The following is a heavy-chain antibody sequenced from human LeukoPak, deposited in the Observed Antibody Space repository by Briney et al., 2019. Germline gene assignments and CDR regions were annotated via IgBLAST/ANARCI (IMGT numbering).Heavy chain of an antibody. CDR1: GGSISSSSYY. V-gene: IGHV4-39*01. Sequence: SETLSLTCTVPGGSISSSSYYWGWIRQPPGKGLEWIGSIYYSGSTYYNPSLKSRVTISVDTSKNQFSLKLSSVTAADTAVYYCARHPKIRTAVAGRTIYYYGMDVWGQGTTVTVSS. J-gene: IGHJ6*02. CDR2: IYYSGST. D-gene: IGHD6-19*01. CDR3: ARHPKIRTAVAGRTIYYYGMDV.